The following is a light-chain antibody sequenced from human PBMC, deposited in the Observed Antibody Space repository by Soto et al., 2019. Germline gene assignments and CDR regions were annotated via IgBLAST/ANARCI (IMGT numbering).Light chain of an antibody. CDR2: VAS. V-gene: IGKV3-15*01. CDR1: QSVGSN. CDR3: QQYNNWPRT. Sequence: EIVMTQSPATLSVSPGERATISCRASQSVGSNLAWYQQKPGQAPRLLIYVASTRATGIPARFSGSGSGTEFTLTISSLQSEDFAVYYCQQYNNWPRTFGQGTMVEIK. J-gene: IGKJ1*01.